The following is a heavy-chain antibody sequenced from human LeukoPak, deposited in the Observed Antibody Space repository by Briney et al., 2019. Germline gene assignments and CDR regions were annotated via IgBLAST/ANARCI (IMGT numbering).Heavy chain of an antibody. J-gene: IGHJ6*02. D-gene: IGHD4-17*01. CDR1: GFIFSTSP. CDR2: MNNGPGAT. Sequence: GGSLRLFCAASGFIFSTSPMSWVRQPPGKGLEWVSAMNNGPGATFYRDSVRGRFTISRDYYKSTLYLQMNGLRAEDTGTYYCAKTHYGLLDVWGQGTTVTVSS. V-gene: IGHV3-23*01. CDR3: AKTHYGLLDV.